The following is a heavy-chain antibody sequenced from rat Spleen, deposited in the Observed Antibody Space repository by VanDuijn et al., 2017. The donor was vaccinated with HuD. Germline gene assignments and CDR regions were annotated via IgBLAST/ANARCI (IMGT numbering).Heavy chain of an antibody. CDR1: GFSLSNYG. V-gene: IGHV2-13*01. J-gene: IGHJ2*01. CDR2: IWGNGNA. Sequence: QVQLKESGPGLVQPSQTLSLTCTVSGFSLSNYGVIWVRQPPGKGLEWMGVIWGNGNANYNSALKSRLSISRDTSKSQVFLKMNSLQTEDTATYYCARERGQWSTGFDYWGQGVMVTVSS. D-gene: IGHD1-1*01. CDR3: ARERGQWSTGFDY.